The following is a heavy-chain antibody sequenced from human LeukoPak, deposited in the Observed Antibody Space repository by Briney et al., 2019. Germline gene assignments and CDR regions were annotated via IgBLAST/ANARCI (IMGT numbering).Heavy chain of an antibody. J-gene: IGHJ4*02. CDR1: GFTFSSYA. Sequence: GGSLRLSCAVSGFTFSSYAMHWVRQAPGKGLEWVAVISYDGSNKYYADSVKGRFTISRDNSKNTLYLQMNSLRAEDTAVYYCARDLADLNYDSSGIGCGYWGQGTLVTVSS. V-gene: IGHV3-30-3*01. CDR2: ISYDGSNK. CDR3: ARDLADLNYDSSGIGCGY. D-gene: IGHD3-22*01.